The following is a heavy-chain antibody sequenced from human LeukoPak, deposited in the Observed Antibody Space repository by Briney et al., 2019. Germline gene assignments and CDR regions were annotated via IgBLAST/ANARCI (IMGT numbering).Heavy chain of an antibody. D-gene: IGHD1-26*01. J-gene: IGHJ6*03. V-gene: IGHV4-61*02. CDR2: IYTSGST. CDR3: ARVVGATVHYYYYYYMDV. CDR1: GGSISSGSYY. Sequence: SQTLSLTCTVSGGSISSGSYYWSWIRQPAGKGLEWIGRIYTSGSTNYNPSLKRRVTISVDTSKNQFSLKLSSVTAADTAVYYCARVVGATVHYYYYYYMDVWGKGTTVTVSS.